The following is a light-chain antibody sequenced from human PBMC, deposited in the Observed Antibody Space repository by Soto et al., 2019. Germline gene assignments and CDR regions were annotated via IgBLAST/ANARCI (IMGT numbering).Light chain of an antibody. CDR1: DRVGSL. CDR2: GAS. V-gene: IGKV1-5*01. CDR3: QQYNEYST. J-gene: IGKJ2*01. Sequence: DIHLTQSPSSLSASVGDRVTMTCRASDRVGSLLAWYQKKPGKAPKLLVHGASTAASDVPLRFSGSGSGTELTLTISNLQADDFGTYYCQQYNEYSTFGQGTRLEI.